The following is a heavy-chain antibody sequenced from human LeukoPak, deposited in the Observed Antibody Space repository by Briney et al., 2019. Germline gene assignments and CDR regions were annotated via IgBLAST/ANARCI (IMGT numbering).Heavy chain of an antibody. Sequence: PSETLSLTCSVSGYSISSGYYWGWIRQPPGKGLEWIASFYHSRNTYYNPSLKSRVTISLDTSKNQFSLRFNSVTAADTALYYRISSTSFLNYYFYYMDVWGKGTTVAVSS. J-gene: IGHJ6*03. CDR3: ISSTSFLNYYFYYMDV. CDR1: GYSISSGYY. D-gene: IGHD2-2*01. CDR2: FYHSRNT. V-gene: IGHV4-38-2*01.